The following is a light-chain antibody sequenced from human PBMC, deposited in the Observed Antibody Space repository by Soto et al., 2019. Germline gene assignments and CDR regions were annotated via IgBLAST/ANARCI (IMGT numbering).Light chain of an antibody. J-gene: IGKJ4*01. CDR2: GAS. CDR1: QSVNNNY. CDR3: QQDDTSPLT. Sequence: EIVLTQSPGTLSLSPGERATLSCRASQSVNNNYLAWYQQKPGQAPRLLIYGASSRATGIPDRFSGSGSGTDFTLTISRLEPEDFAVYHCQQDDTSPLTFGGGTKVEIK. V-gene: IGKV3-20*01.